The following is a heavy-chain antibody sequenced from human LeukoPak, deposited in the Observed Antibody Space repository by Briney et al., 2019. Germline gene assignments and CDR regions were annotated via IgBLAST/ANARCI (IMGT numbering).Heavy chain of an antibody. V-gene: IGHV3-21*01. J-gene: IGHJ4*02. CDR1: GFTFSSYS. CDR2: ISSSSSYI. CDR3: AGVNYGYSYGYDY. Sequence: TGGSLRLSCAASGFTFSSYSMNWVRQAPGKGLEWVSSISSSSSYIYYADSVKGRFTISRDNAKNSLYLQMNSLRAEDTAVYYCAGVNYGYSYGYDYWGQGTLVTVSS. D-gene: IGHD5-18*01.